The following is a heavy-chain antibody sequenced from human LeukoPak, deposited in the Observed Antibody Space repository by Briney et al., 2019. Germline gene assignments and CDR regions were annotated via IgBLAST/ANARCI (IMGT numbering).Heavy chain of an antibody. V-gene: IGHV3-53*04. CDR2: IYSGGTT. J-gene: IGHJ4*02. D-gene: IGHD3-10*01. CDR1: GFTVSSNY. CDR3: ARSRLWFGENDY. Sequence: GGSLRLSCAASGFTVSSNYMSWVRQAPGKGLEWVSIIYSGGTTYYAGSVKGRFTISRHNSKNTLYLQMNSLRADDTAVYYCARSRLWFGENDYWGQGTLVTVSS.